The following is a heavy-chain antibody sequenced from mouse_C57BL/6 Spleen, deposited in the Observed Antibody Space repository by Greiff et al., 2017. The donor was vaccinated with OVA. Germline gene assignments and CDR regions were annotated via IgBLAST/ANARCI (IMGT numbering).Heavy chain of an antibody. Sequence: EVQLMESGGGLVKPGGSLKLSCAASGFTFSDYGMHWVRQAPEQGLEWVAYISSGSSTIYYADTVKGRFTISRDNAKNTLFLQMTSLRSEDTAMCYGAGTLIYYDYDGFAYWGKGTLVTVSA. CDR1: GFTFSDYG. V-gene: IGHV5-17*01. CDR3: AGTLIYYDYDGFAY. D-gene: IGHD2-4*01. J-gene: IGHJ3*01. CDR2: ISSGSSTI.